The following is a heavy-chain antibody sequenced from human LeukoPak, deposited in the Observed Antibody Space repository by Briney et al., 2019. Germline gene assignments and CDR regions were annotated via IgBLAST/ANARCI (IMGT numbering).Heavy chain of an antibody. CDR2: IYYSGST. CDR3: ARQSEYGGSYYHDY. CDR1: GGSISSSSYY. Sequence: SETLSLTCTVSGGSISSSSYYWGWIRQPPGKGLEWIGSIYYSGSTYYNPSLKSRVTISVDTSKNQFSLKLSSVTAADTAVYYCARQSEYGGSYYHDYWGQGTLVTVSS. D-gene: IGHD1-26*01. J-gene: IGHJ4*02. V-gene: IGHV4-39*01.